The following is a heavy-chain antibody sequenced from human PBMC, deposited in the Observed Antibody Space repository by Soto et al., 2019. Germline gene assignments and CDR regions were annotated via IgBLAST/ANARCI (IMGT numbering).Heavy chain of an antibody. CDR2: INHSGST. J-gene: IGHJ5*02. Sequence: SETLSLTCAVYGGSFSGYYWRWIRQPPGKGLEWIGEINHSGSTNYNPSLKSRVTISVDTSKNQFSLKLSSVTAADTAVYYCARGPYIVVVTDAIFTWFDPRGQGTLVTVSS. CDR3: ARGPYIVVVTDAIFTWFDP. CDR1: GGSFSGYY. V-gene: IGHV4-34*01. D-gene: IGHD2-2*02.